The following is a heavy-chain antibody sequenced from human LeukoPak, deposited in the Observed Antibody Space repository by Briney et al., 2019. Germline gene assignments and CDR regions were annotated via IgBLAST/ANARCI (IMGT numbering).Heavy chain of an antibody. CDR3: AGEDYMDV. CDR2: MNPNSGNT. CDR1: GYSFTSYW. V-gene: IGHV1-8*03. J-gene: IGHJ6*03. Sequence: GESLKISCKGSGYSFTSYWIGWVRQATGQGLEWMGWMNPNSGNTGYAQKFQGRVTITRNTSISTAYMELSSLRSEDTAVYYCAGEDYMDVWGKGTTVTVSS.